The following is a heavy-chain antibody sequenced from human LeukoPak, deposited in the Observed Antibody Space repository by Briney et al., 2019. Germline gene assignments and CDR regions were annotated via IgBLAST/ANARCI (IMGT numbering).Heavy chain of an antibody. D-gene: IGHD3-3*01. CDR2: IYHSGST. J-gene: IGHJ4*02. CDR1: GYSISSGYY. Sequence: SETLSLTCAVSGYSISSGYYWGWIRQPPGKGLEWIGSIYHSGSTYYNPSLKSRVTISVDTSKNQFSLKLSSVTAADTAVYYCASQTYYDFWSGYYMEFDYWGQGTLVTVSS. V-gene: IGHV4-38-2*01. CDR3: ASQTYYDFWSGYYMEFDY.